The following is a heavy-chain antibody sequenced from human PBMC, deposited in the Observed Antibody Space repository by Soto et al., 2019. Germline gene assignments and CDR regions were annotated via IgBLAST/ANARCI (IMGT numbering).Heavy chain of an antibody. Sequence: QVQLVQSGAEVKKPGSSVKVSCKASGGTFSSYAISWVRQAPGQGLEWMGGIIPIFGTANYAQKFQGRVTITADESTSTAYMELSSLRSEDTAVYYCARVPAIVVVVAAYGYYGMDVWGQGTTVTVSS. J-gene: IGHJ6*02. CDR1: GGTFSSYA. CDR3: ARVPAIVVVVAAYGYYGMDV. CDR2: IIPIFGTA. V-gene: IGHV1-69*01. D-gene: IGHD2-15*01.